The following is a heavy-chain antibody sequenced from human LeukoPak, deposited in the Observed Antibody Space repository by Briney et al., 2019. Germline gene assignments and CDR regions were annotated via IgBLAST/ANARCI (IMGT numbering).Heavy chain of an antibody. CDR1: GFTVSSNY. J-gene: IGHJ4*02. Sequence: GGSLRLSCAASGFTVSSNYMRWVRQARGKGLEWVSIIYSGGSTYYADSVKGRFTISRHNSKNTLYLQMNSLRAEDTAVYYCARAYDSSGYLGYWGQGTLVTVSS. V-gene: IGHV3-53*04. CDR2: IYSGGST. CDR3: ARAYDSSGYLGY. D-gene: IGHD3-22*01.